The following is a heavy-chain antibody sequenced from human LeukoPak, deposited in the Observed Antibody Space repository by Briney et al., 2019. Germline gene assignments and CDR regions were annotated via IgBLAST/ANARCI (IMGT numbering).Heavy chain of an antibody. CDR3: ARDLRFGELSKFDY. D-gene: IGHD3-10*01. Sequence: GGSLRLSCAASGFTFSNYNMNWVRQAPGKGLEWVSSISSSSSYIYYADSVKGRFTISRDNAKNSLYLQMNSLRAEDTAVYYCARDLRFGELSKFDYWGQGTLVTVSS. J-gene: IGHJ4*02. CDR2: ISSSSSYI. V-gene: IGHV3-21*01. CDR1: GFTFSNYN.